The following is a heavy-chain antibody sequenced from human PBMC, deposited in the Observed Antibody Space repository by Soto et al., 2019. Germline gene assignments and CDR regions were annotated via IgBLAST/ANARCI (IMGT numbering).Heavy chain of an antibody. CDR3: ATIKVNFDY. D-gene: IGHD2-21*01. J-gene: IGHJ4*02. Sequence: GSLRLSCAASGFTFSSYAMSWVRQAPGKGLEWVSAISDSGGSTWFADSVKGRFTISRDNSKNTVYLQVNSLRAEDTAVYYCATIKVNFDYWGQGTLVTVS. V-gene: IGHV3-23*01. CDR2: ISDSGGST. CDR1: GFTFSSYA.